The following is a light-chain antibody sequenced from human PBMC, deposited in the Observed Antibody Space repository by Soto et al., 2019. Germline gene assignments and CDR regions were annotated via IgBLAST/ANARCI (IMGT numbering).Light chain of an antibody. J-gene: IGKJ1*01. CDR1: QSISIY. Sequence: DIQMTQSPSSLSASVGDRVTITCRASQSISIYLNWYQQKPGKAPKVLIYTASSLQSGVPLRFSGSGSGTDFTLTIGALQPEDSATYYCQQSYSTPWTFGQGTKVEIK. V-gene: IGKV1-39*01. CDR3: QQSYSTPWT. CDR2: TAS.